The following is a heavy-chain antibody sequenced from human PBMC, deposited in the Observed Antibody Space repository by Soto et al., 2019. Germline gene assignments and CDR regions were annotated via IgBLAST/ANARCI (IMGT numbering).Heavy chain of an antibody. J-gene: IGHJ4*02. V-gene: IGHV5-10-1*01. CDR3: ARLPYYYDSSGYPDSDY. D-gene: IGHD3-22*01. Sequence: GESLKISCKGSGYSFTSYWISWVRQMPGKGLEWMGRIDPSDSYTNYSPSFQGHVTISADKSISTAYLQWSSLKASDTAMYYCARLPYYYDSSGYPDSDYWGQGTLVTVSS. CDR1: GYSFTSYW. CDR2: IDPSDSYT.